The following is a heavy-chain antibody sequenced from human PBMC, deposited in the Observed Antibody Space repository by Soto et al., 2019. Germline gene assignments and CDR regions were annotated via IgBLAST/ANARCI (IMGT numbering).Heavy chain of an antibody. CDR3: GRDNSGRDY. J-gene: IGHJ4*02. V-gene: IGHV1-46*01. Sequence: QVQLVQSGAEVKKPGASVTVSCQASGYTFASHYIHWVRQAPGQGLEWMGVINPNRGNTRYAQRFQYRLTLTTDTPTNTVYLNLSSLSSDDTAVYYCGRDNSGRDYWGQGTLVTDSS. D-gene: IGHD1-20*01. CDR2: INPNRGNT. CDR1: GYTFASHY.